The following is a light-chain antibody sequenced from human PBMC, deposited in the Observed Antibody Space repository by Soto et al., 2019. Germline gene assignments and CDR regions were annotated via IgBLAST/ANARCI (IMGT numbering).Light chain of an antibody. J-gene: IGKJ3*01. CDR2: GAS. Sequence: EIVLTQSPGTLSLSPGESATLSCRASQSVTSSYLAWYQQKPGQPPRLLIYGASTRAAGIPDRFSGSGSGTDFSLIISRLEPEDFAVYYCQQYDYSPPGFIFGPGTKVDIK. CDR1: QSVTSSY. CDR3: QQYDYSPPGFI. V-gene: IGKV3-20*01.